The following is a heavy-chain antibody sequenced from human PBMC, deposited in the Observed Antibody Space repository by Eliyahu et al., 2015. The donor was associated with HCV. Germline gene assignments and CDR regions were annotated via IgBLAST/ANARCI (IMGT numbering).Heavy chain of an antibody. D-gene: IGHD3-16*01. J-gene: IGHJ6*02. CDR1: GFXFXSSA. Sequence: QMQLVQSGPEVKKPGXSVKVSCXASGFXFXSSAMQXVRQARGQRXEWIGWIVVGSGNTNYAQKXQERVTITRDMSTSTAYMELSSLRSEDTAVYYCAGGGSHPYYYYGMDVWGQGTTATVSS. CDR2: IVVGSGNT. V-gene: IGHV1-58*02. CDR3: AGGGSHPYYYYGMDV.